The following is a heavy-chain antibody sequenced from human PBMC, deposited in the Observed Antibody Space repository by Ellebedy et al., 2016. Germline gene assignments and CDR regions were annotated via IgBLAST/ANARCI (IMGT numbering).Heavy chain of an antibody. D-gene: IGHD3-16*01. Sequence: ASVKVSCKASRGPFSSYAISWVRQAPGQGLEWMGRIIPILGIANYAQKFQGRVTITADKSTSTAYMELSSLRSEDTAVYYCARSHFGGFYGMDVWGQGTTVTVSS. CDR2: IIPILGIA. V-gene: IGHV1-69*04. J-gene: IGHJ6*02. CDR1: RGPFSSYA. CDR3: ARSHFGGFYGMDV.